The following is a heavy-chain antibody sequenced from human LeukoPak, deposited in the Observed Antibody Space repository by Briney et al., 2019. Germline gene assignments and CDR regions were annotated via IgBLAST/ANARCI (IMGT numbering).Heavy chain of an antibody. D-gene: IGHD3-10*01. CDR3: ARDVGEYQILGFDY. V-gene: IGHV3-74*01. CDR1: GFTFSTHW. J-gene: IGHJ4*02. Sequence: GGSLRLSCAASGFTFSTHWMTWVRQAPGKGLVWVSRINSDGSRTNYADSVKGRFTISRDNAKNTLYLQMNSLRAEDTAIYYCARDVGEYQILGFDYWGQGTLVTVSS. CDR2: INSDGSRT.